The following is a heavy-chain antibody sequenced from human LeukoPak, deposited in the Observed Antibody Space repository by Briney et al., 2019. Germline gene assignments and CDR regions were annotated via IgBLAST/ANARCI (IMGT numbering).Heavy chain of an antibody. CDR2: IIPIFVVA. CDR3: ARDPTGCLGTWFDP. D-gene: IGHD1-14*01. CDR1: GGTFSSYA. J-gene: IGHJ5*02. V-gene: IGHV1-69*05. Sequence: SPVKVSCKASGGTFSSYAISSVTQSPGHGLECMGRIIPIFVVANYSQKFPGRGAITTDEATSPASMDLSSLRSEDPAVCYCARDPTGCLGTWFDPWGQGTLVTGSS.